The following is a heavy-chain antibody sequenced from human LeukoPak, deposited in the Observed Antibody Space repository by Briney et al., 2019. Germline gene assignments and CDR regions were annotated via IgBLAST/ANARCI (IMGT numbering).Heavy chain of an antibody. V-gene: IGHV4-34*01. CDR3: ARALHLDY. Sequence: NPSETLSLTCAVYGGSFSGYCWSWIRQPPGKGLEWVGEINHSGSTNYNPSFKGRVTISVDTSKNQFSLKLSSVTAADTAVYYCARALHLDYWGQGPLTTVSS. CDR1: GGSFSGYC. J-gene: IGHJ4*02. CDR2: INHSGST.